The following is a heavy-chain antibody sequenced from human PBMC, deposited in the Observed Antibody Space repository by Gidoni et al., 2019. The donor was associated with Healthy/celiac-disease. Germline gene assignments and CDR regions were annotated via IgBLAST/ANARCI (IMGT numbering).Heavy chain of an antibody. CDR3: ARGSSIRGVVTSYGSAIDY. J-gene: IGHJ4*02. CDR1: GGSFSGYS. Sequence: QVQLQQWGAGLLKPSETLSLTCAVYGGSFSGYSWSWIRQPPGKGLAWIGEINHSGSTNYNPSLKSRVTISVDTSKNQFSLKLSSVTAADTAVYYCARGSSIRGVVTSYGSAIDYWGQGTLVTVSS. D-gene: IGHD2-15*01. CDR2: INHSGST. V-gene: IGHV4-34*01.